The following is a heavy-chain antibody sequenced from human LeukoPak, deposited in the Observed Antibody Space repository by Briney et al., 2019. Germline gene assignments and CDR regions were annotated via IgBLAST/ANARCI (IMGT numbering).Heavy chain of an antibody. CDR1: GFTFSSYA. CDR2: IVGNGVST. D-gene: IGHD3-9*01. Sequence: PGGSLRLSCAASGFTFSSYAMSWVRQAPGKGLERVSAIVGNGVSTYSADSVQGRFTISRDNSKNPLYLEMNSLRAEDTALYYCTKWGDYDGSTGYYDSDYWGQGTLVTVSS. V-gene: IGHV3-23*01. CDR3: TKWGDYDGSTGYYDSDY. J-gene: IGHJ4*02.